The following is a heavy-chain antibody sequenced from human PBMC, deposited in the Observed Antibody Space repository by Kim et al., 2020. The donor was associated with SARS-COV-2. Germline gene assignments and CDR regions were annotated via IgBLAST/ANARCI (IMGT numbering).Heavy chain of an antibody. V-gene: IGHV4-39*02. Sequence: SETLSLTCTVSGGSISSSSYYWGWIRQPPGKGLEWIGSIYYSGSTYYNPSLKSRVTISVDTSKNQFSLKLSSVTAADTAVYYCARETRIAARPQYFQHWG. CDR1: GGSISSSSYY. J-gene: IGHJ1*01. D-gene: IGHD6-6*01. CDR3: ARETRIAARPQYFQH. CDR2: IYYSGST.